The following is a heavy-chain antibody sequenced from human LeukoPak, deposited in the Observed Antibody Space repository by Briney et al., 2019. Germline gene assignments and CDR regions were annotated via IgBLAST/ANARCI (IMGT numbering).Heavy chain of an antibody. CDR2: INHSGST. CDR3: ASVYDSSGYYPF. CDR1: GGSFSGYY. Sequence: PSETLSLTCAVYGGSFSGYYWSWIRQPPGKGLEWIGEINHSGSTNYNPSLESRVTISVDTSKNQFSLKLSSVTAADTAVYYCASVYDSSGYYPFWGQGTLVTVSS. V-gene: IGHV4-34*01. J-gene: IGHJ4*02. D-gene: IGHD3-22*01.